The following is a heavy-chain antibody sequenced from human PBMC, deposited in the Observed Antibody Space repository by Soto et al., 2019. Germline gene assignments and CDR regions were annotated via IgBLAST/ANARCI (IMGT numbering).Heavy chain of an antibody. V-gene: IGHV3-74*02. D-gene: IGHD2-15*01. Sequence: EVQLVESGGGLVQPGGSLRLSCAASGFTFRNYWMYWVRQAPGQGLEWVSRINSDGSVSSYADSVKGRLTISRDNVKNTLYLLMDSLRAEDTAVYYCARGDCVGGSCYSWAGSFYYYMDAWGKGTTVTVFS. CDR3: ARGDCVGGSCYSWAGSFYYYMDA. CDR2: INSDGSVS. CDR1: GFTFRNYW. J-gene: IGHJ6*03.